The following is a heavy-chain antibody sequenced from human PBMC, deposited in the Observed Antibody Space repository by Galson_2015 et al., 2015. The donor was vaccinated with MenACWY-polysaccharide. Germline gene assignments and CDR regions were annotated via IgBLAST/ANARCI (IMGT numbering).Heavy chain of an antibody. CDR3: ATDDGGYGYNFDN. CDR1: GSRFSGSG. Sequence: SLRLSCAASGSRFSGSGMHWVRQAPGKGLEWVAVIQYDGTNKVYADSVKGRFTISRDNSKSTLYLQMDSLRAEDTAKHYCATDDGGYGYNFDNWSQGTLVTVSS. CDR2: IQYDGTNK. D-gene: IGHD5-18*01. V-gene: IGHV3-33*01. J-gene: IGHJ4*02.